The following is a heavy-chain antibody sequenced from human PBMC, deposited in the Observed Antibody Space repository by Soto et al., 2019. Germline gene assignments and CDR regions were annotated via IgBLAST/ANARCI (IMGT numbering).Heavy chain of an antibody. D-gene: IGHD3-9*01. V-gene: IGHV3-33*01. CDR3: ARDSGPNYDILTGPNYYFDY. Sequence: PGGSLRLSCAASGFTFRYYGMHWVRQAPGKGLEWVAVIWYDGTNKFYADSVKGRFTISRDNSKNTLYLQMNSLRAEDTAVYYCARDSGPNYDILTGPNYYFDYWGQGTLVTVSS. CDR1: GFTFRYYG. J-gene: IGHJ4*02. CDR2: IWYDGTNK.